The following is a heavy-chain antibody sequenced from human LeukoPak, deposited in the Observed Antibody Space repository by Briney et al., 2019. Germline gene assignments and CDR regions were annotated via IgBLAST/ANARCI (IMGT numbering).Heavy chain of an antibody. CDR3: ANSRGSYYHFQH. CDR2: ISGSGGST. D-gene: IGHD1-26*01. V-gene: IGHV3-23*01. Sequence: GGSLRLSCAASGFTFSSYAMSWVRQAPGKGLEWVSAISGSGGSTYYADSVKGWFTISRDNSKNTLYLQMNSLRAEDTAVYYCANSRGSYYHFQHWGQGTLVTVSS. CDR1: GFTFSSYA. J-gene: IGHJ1*01.